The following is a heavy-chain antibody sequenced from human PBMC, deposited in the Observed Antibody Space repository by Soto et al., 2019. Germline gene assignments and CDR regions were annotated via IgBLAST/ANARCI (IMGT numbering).Heavy chain of an antibody. V-gene: IGHV1-69*13. D-gene: IGHD4-17*01. CDR3: ARGPDYAGYIDE. J-gene: IGHJ4*02. CDR1: GGTFSNHA. CDR2: IILPFGTA. Sequence: SVKVSCKASGGTFSNHAINWVRQAPGQGPEWMGGIILPFGTANYAQNLQGRVTITADESMTTAYLELNGLRSEDTAVYYSARGPDYAGYIDEWGQGALVTVSS.